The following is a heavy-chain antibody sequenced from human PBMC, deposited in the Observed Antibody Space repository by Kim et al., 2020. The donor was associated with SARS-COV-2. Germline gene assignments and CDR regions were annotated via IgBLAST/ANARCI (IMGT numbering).Heavy chain of an antibody. V-gene: IGHV4-31*03. D-gene: IGHD6-25*01. Sequence: SETLSLTCTVSGGSISSGGYYWGWIRQHPGTALEWIGYIYYSGSTYYNPSLNSRVTISQDTSRDQFSLKLSSVTAADTAVYYCARRAARGGLFDPWGQGTLVTVSS. CDR2: IYYSGST. CDR3: ARRAARGGLFDP. CDR1: GGSISSGGYY. J-gene: IGHJ5*02.